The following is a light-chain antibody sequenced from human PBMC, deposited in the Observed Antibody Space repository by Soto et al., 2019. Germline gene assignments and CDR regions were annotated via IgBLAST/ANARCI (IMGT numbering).Light chain of an antibody. J-gene: IGLJ2*01. CDR2: EGS. CDR1: SSAVGSYKL. CDR3: CSYAGISTFAV. V-gene: IGLV2-23*03. Sequence: QSVLTQPASVSGSPGQSVTISCTGTSSAVGSYKLVSWYQQHPGKAPKLMIYEGSKRPSGVSNRFSGSKSGNTASLTISGLQAEDEADYYCCSYAGISTFAVFGGGTKLTVL.